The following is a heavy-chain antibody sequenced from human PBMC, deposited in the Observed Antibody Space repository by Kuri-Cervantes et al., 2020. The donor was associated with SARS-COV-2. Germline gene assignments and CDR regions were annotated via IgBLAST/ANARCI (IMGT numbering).Heavy chain of an antibody. Sequence: GESLKISCAASGFTFSNAWMSWVRQAPGKGLEWVGRIKSKTDGGTTDYAAPVKGRFTISRDDSKNTLYLQMNSLRAEDTAVYYCAKPGITMVRGVIYWFDPWGQGTLVTVSS. J-gene: IGHJ5*02. CDR2: IKSKTDGGTT. CDR1: GFTFSNAW. D-gene: IGHD3-10*01. V-gene: IGHV3-15*01. CDR3: AKPGITMVRGVIYWFDP.